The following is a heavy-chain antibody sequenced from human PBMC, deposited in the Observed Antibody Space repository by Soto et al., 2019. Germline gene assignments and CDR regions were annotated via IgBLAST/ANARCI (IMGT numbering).Heavy chain of an antibody. CDR2: INHSGST. V-gene: IGHV4-34*01. Sequence: SETLSLTCAVYGGSFSGYYRSWIRQPPWKGLEWIGEINHSGSTNYNPSLERRVSVSVDTSKSQFSLKLSAVTAADTAVYYCATSQKGYNWNSFDHWGQGALATVSS. D-gene: IGHD1-20*01. J-gene: IGHJ4*02. CDR1: GGSFSGYY. CDR3: ATSQKGYNWNSFDH.